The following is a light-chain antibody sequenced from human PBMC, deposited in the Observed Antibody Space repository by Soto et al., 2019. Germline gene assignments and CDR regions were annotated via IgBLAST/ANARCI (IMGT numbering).Light chain of an antibody. CDR2: AAS. V-gene: IGKV1-9*01. J-gene: IGKJ1*01. CDR3: QQLNSYPWT. CDR1: QGISSY. Sequence: IQLTQSPSSLSASVGDRVTITCRASQGISSYLAWYQQKTGKAPKLLIYAASTLQSGVPSRFRGSGSETDCTLTISSLQPGDCATYYCQQLNSYPWTFGQGTKVEIK.